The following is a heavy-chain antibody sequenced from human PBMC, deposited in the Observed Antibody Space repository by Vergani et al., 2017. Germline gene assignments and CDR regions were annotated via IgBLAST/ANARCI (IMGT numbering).Heavy chain of an antibody. CDR1: GGTFSSNS. Sequence: QGQLAQSGAEVKKPGSSVKVSCKASGGTFSSNSISWVRQAPRQGLEWMGRIIPIFGTTSYAQKFQGRVTILADESTSTAYMELSSLRSEDTAVYYCARSSGYYSYYCDFWDQGTLVTVSS. CDR2: IIPIFGTT. V-gene: IGHV1-69*13. J-gene: IGHJ4*02. D-gene: IGHD3-22*01. CDR3: ARSSGYYSYYCDF.